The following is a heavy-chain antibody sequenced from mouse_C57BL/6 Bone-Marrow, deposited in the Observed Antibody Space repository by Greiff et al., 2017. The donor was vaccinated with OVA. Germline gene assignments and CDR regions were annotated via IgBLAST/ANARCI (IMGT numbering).Heavy chain of an antibody. V-gene: IGHV1-82*01. J-gene: IGHJ2*01. CDR2: IYPGDGDT. Sequence: QVQLKQSGPELVKPGASVKISCKASGYAFTSSWMTWVKPSPGQGLEWIGRIYPGDGDTNYNGKFTGKATLTADNSSSTAYMQLSSLTAEDSAVYFCARGYYGPYYCDYWGQGTTLTVAA. CDR3: ARGYYGPYYCDY. CDR1: GYAFTSSW. D-gene: IGHD1-1*01.